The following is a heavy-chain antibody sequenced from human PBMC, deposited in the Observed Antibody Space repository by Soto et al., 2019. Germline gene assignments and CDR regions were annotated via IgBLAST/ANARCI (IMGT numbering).Heavy chain of an antibody. CDR3: ARPLLLAVAGKDYYYGMDV. CDR1: GGSISSSSYY. J-gene: IGHJ6*02. Sequence: SETLSLTCTVSGGSISSSSYYWGWIRQPPGKGLEWIGSIYYSGSTYYNPSLRSRVTISVDTSKNQFSLKLSSVTAADTAVYYCARPLLLAVAGKDYYYGMDVWGQGTTVTVSS. D-gene: IGHD6-19*01. V-gene: IGHV4-39*01. CDR2: IYYSGST.